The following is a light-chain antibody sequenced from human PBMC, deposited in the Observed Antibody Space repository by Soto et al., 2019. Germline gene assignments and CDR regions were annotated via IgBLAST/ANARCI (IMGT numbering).Light chain of an antibody. V-gene: IGLV2-14*01. Sequence: QSALTQPASVSASPGQSITISCTGTSSDVGTYDDVSWYRQHPGKGPKLLIYEVTNRPSGVSNRFSGSKSGNTASLTISGLQAEDEADYYFSSYTISSTYVFGSGTKLTVL. CDR2: EVT. CDR1: SSDVGTYDD. CDR3: SSYTISSTYV. J-gene: IGLJ1*01.